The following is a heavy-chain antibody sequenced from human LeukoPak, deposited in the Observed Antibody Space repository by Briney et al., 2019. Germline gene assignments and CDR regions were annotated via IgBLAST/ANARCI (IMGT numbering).Heavy chain of an antibody. D-gene: IGHD2-15*01. V-gene: IGHV3-23*01. Sequence: GGSLRLSCAASGFTFSDYALSWVRQAPGKGLEWVSAIRNTGIDTYYADSVKGRFTISRDNFKNTLYLQMNSLRAADTAVYYCAKESDEDRYCSDINCYPFDYWGQGTLVTVSS. CDR3: AKESDEDRYCSDINCYPFDY. J-gene: IGHJ4*02. CDR1: GFTFSDYA. CDR2: IRNTGIDT.